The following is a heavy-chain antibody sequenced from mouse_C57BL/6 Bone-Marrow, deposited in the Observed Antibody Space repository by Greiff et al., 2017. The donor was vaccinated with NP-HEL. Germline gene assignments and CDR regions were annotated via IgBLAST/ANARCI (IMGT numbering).Heavy chain of an antibody. D-gene: IGHD2-3*01. CDR1: GYTFTSYW. J-gene: IGHJ2*01. CDR2: IYPGSGST. CDR3: APGGLLRGFY. Sequence: VKLQQPGAELVKPGASVKMSCKASGYTFTSYWITWVKQRPGQGLEWIGDIYPGSGSTKYNAQFKSKATLTVDTSSSTAYLQLSSLTSEDSAVYYCAPGGLLRGFYWGQGTTLTFSS. V-gene: IGHV1-55*01.